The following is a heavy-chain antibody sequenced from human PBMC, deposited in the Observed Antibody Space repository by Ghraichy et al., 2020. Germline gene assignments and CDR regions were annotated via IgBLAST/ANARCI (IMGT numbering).Heavy chain of an antibody. CDR1: GFTFSSYS. CDR2: ISSSSSTI. CDR3: ARDLGFGVAQYYFDY. V-gene: IGHV3-48*02. J-gene: IGHJ4*02. D-gene: IGHD3-3*01. Sequence: GGSLRLSCSASGFTFSSYSMDWVRQAPGKGLEWVSYISSSSSTIYYADSVKGRFTISRDNAKNSLYLQMNSLRDEDTAVYYCARDLGFGVAQYYFDYWGQGTLVTVS.